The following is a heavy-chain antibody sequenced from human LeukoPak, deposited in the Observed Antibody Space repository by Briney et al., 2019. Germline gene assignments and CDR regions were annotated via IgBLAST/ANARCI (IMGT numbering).Heavy chain of an antibody. CDR2: INGDGSST. V-gene: IGHV3-74*01. CDR3: ARDRSYNLDY. CDR1: GFTSSSYW. J-gene: IGHJ4*02. D-gene: IGHD5-24*01. Sequence: GGSLRLSCAASGFTSSSYWIHWVRQAPGKGLVWVSHINGDGSSTSYADSVKGRVTISRDNAKNTLYLQINSLTAEDSAVYYCARDRSYNLDYWGQGNLVTVSS.